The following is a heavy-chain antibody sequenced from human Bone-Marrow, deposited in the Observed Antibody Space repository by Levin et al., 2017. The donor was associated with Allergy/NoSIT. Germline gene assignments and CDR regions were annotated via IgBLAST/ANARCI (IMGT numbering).Heavy chain of an antibody. Sequence: AGGSLRLSCAASGFTFSSYSMNWVRQAPGKGLEWVSSISSSSSYIYYADSVKGRFTISRDNAKNSLYLQMNSLRAEDTAVYYCARYYGDYVPLDYWGQGTLVTVSS. CDR3: ARYYGDYVPLDY. CDR1: GFTFSSYS. J-gene: IGHJ4*02. D-gene: IGHD4-17*01. V-gene: IGHV3-21*01. CDR2: ISSSSSYI.